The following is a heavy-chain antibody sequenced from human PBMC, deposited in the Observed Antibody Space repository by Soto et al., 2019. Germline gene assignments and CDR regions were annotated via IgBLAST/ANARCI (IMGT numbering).Heavy chain of an antibody. Sequence: QVQLQESGPGLVKPSQTLSLTCTVSGGSISSGDYYWSWIRQPPGKGLEWIGYIYYSGSTYYNPSLKSRVTISVDTSKNQFSRKLSSVTAADTAVYYCARDGGDYGDYGFWFDPWGQGTLVTVSS. V-gene: IGHV4-30-4*01. D-gene: IGHD4-17*01. CDR2: IYYSGST. CDR3: ARDGGDYGDYGFWFDP. CDR1: GGSISSGDYY. J-gene: IGHJ5*02.